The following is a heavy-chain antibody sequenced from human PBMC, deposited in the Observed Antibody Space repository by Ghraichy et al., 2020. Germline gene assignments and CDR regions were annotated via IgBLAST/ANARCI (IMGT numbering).Heavy chain of an antibody. D-gene: IGHD3-22*01. J-gene: IGHJ2*01. CDR2: ISGSGGST. CDR1: GFTFSSYA. Sequence: GGSLRLSCAASGFTFSSYAMSWVRQVPGKGLEWVSAISGSGGSTYYADSVKGRFTISRDNSKNTLYLQMNSLRAEDTAVYYCAKDLQLYYYDSSGRNKNWYFDLWGRGTLVTVSS. CDR3: AKDLQLYYYDSSGRNKNWYFDL. V-gene: IGHV3-23*01.